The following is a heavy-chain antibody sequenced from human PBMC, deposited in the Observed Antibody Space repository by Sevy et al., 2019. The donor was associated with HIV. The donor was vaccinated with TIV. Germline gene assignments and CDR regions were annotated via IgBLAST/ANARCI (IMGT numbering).Heavy chain of an antibody. CDR1: GFTFSSYA. CDR2: ISYDGSNK. V-gene: IGHV3-30-3*01. CDR3: ARTLGYCSGGSCYSSGWAFYI. J-gene: IGHJ3*02. D-gene: IGHD2-15*01. Sequence: GGSLRLSCAASGFTFSSYAMHWVRQAPGKGLEWVAVISYDGSNKYYADSVKGRFTISRDNSKNTLYLQMNSLRAEDTAVYYCARTLGYCSGGSCYSSGWAFYIWGQGTMVTVSS.